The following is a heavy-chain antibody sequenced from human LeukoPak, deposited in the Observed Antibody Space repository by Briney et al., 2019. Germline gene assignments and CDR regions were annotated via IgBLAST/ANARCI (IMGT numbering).Heavy chain of an antibody. CDR1: GFTFDDYA. CDR3: AGSWCSSTGCFPSRGRFDI. V-gene: IGHV3-9*01. D-gene: IGHD2-2*01. CDR2: ISWNSGSM. J-gene: IGHJ3*02. Sequence: GGSLRLSCAASGFTFDDYAMHWVRQAPGKGLEWVSSISWNSGSMGYADSVKGRFTISRDNAKNSLYLQMNSLRAEDTALYYCAGSWCSSTGCFPSRGRFDIWGQGTMVTVSS.